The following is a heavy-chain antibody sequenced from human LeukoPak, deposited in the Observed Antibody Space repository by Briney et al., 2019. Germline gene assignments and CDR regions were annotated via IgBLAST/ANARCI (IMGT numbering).Heavy chain of an antibody. Sequence: ASVKVSCKASGYTFTGYYMHWVRQVPGQGLEWMGWINPNSGGTNYAQKFQGRVTMTRDTSISTAYMELSRLRSDDTAVYYCARDCKEGGYDDYYYYMDVWGKGTTVTVSS. CDR2: INPNSGGT. CDR1: GYTFTGYY. V-gene: IGHV1-2*02. J-gene: IGHJ6*03. CDR3: ARDCKEGGYDDYYYYMDV. D-gene: IGHD5-12*01.